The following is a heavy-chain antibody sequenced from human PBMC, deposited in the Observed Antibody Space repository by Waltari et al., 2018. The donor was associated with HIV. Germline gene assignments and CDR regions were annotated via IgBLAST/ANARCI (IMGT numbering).Heavy chain of an antibody. CDR1: GFTFRSYW. D-gene: IGHD3-10*01. V-gene: IGHV3-74*01. CDR2: IHSDGSST. CDR3: ARREATVVRGVYYYGMDV. Sequence: EVQLVESGGGLVQPGGSLRLSCAATGFTFRSYWMHWVRQAPGKGLVGVSRIHSDGSSTSYADFGKGRFTISRDNAKNTLYLEMNSLRAEDTAVYYCARREATVVRGVYYYGMDVWGQGTTVTVSS. J-gene: IGHJ6*02.